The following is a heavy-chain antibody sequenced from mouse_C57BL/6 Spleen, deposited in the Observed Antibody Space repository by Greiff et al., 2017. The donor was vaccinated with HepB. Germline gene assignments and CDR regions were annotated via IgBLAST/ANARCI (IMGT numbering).Heavy chain of an antibody. Sequence: EVKVVESGGGLVQSGRSLRLSCATSGFTFSDFYMEWVRQAPGKGLEWIAASRNKANDYTTEYSASVKGRFIVSRDTSQSILYLQMHALRAEDTAIYYCARDDYPYAMDYWGQGTSVTVSS. V-gene: IGHV7-1*01. CDR2: SRNKANDYTT. CDR1: GFTFSDFY. J-gene: IGHJ4*01. CDR3: ARDDYPYAMDY. D-gene: IGHD1-1*01.